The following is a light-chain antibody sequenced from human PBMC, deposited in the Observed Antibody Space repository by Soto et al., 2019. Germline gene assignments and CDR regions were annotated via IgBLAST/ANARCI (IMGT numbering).Light chain of an antibody. Sequence: IQMTQSPSTLSASVGDSVTITCRASQSIDYWLAWYQQKPGKAPKLLIYDASSLESEVPSRFSGSRSGTEFTLTISSLQSEDFALYYCQQYNDWPLTFGQGTKVDIK. CDR2: DAS. CDR3: QQYNDWPLT. CDR1: QSIDYW. J-gene: IGKJ1*01. V-gene: IGKV1-5*01.